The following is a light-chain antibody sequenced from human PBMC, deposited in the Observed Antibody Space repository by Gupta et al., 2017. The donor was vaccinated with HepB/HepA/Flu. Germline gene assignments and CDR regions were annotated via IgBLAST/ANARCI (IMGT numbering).Light chain of an antibody. CDR3: QLYDSYSWT. CDR1: QRIGDW. Sequence: DIQMNQSPSTLSASVGDRVTIACRASQRIGDWLAWYQQRPGEAPKRLIYRRSKLESGVPSRFSGSGSGTEFTLTISSLQPDDFATYYCQLYDSYSWTFGQGTKVEIK. V-gene: IGKV1-5*03. J-gene: IGKJ1*01. CDR2: RRS.